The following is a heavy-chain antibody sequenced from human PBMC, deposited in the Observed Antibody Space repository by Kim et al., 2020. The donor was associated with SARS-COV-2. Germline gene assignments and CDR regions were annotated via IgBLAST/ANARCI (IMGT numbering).Heavy chain of an antibody. J-gene: IGHJ6*03. CDR3: ARMDYFYYYYMDV. V-gene: IGHV1-18*01. CDR2: INVDSNNT. Sequence: PGQGLEWVGWINVDSNNTYDEEKFQGRVTMTTDTSTSTAYMELRSLRPADTAVYYCARMDYFYYYYMDVWGKGTTVTVSS.